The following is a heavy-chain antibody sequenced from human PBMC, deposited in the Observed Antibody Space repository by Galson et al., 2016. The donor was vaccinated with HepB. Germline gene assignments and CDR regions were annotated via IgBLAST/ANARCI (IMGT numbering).Heavy chain of an antibody. CDR3: ARSKKVEANFFGRRKGTGHFYLDF. V-gene: IGHV1-2*06. CDR1: GYTFTDYY. J-gene: IGHJ4*02. Sequence: SVKVSCKASGYTFTDYYIHWMRQAPGHGLEWVGRINPNSGLTTFAQKFQGRVTLTRDKSSTTASMELSRLTSDDTALYYCARSKKVEANFFGRRKGTGHFYLDFWGQGTLVTVSP. CDR2: INPNSGLT. D-gene: IGHD1-26*01.